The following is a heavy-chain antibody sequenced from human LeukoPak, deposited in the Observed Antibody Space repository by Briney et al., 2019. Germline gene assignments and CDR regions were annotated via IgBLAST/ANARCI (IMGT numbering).Heavy chain of an antibody. Sequence: SQTLSLTCAISRDSVSTNNVAWNWIRQSPSRGLEWLGRTYYRSKWYNDYAVSVKSRITINPDTSKNQFSLQLNSATPDDTAVYYCAREDLGAAYFDFWGQGTLVTVSS. CDR1: RDSVSTNNVA. CDR3: AREDLGAAYFDF. V-gene: IGHV6-1*01. CDR2: TYYRSKWYN. J-gene: IGHJ4*02. D-gene: IGHD3-16*01.